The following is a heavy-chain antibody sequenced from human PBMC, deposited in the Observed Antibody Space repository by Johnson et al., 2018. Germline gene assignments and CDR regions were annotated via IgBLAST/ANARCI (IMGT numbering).Heavy chain of an antibody. D-gene: IGHD3-22*01. CDR2: ISYDGSNR. CDR3: AKADSSGYSQPFDY. Sequence: QVQLVESGGGVVQPGRSLRLSCAASGFTFSSYAMHWVRQAPGKGLEWVAVISYDGSNRFYADSVKGRFTISRDNSRNTLYLQMNSLRAEDKAVYYCAKADSSGYSQPFDYWGQGTLVTVSS. CDR1: GFTFSSYA. J-gene: IGHJ4*02. V-gene: IGHV3-30*04.